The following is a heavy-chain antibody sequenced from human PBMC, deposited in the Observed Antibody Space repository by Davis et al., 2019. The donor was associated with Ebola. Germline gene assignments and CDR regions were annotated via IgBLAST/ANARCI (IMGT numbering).Heavy chain of an antibody. J-gene: IGHJ6*02. CDR3: AKDGSVEGYYYYYGMDV. D-gene: IGHD5-24*01. V-gene: IGHV3-30*02. Sequence: GGSLRLSCAASGFTFSSYGMHWVRQAPGKGLEWVAVIWYDGSNKYYADSVKGRFTISRDNSKNTLYLQMNSLRAEDTAVYYCAKDGSVEGYYYYYGMDVWGQGTTVTVSS. CDR2: IWYDGSNK. CDR1: GFTFSSYG.